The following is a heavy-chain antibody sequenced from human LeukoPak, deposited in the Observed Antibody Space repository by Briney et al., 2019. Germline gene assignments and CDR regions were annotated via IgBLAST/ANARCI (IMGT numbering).Heavy chain of an antibody. D-gene: IGHD3-22*01. CDR2: ISSSSSYI. V-gene: IGHV3-21*01. CDR1: GFTFSSYS. CDR3: ARDYYDSSGVFDY. Sequence: GGSLRLSCAASGFTFSSYSMNWVRQAPGEGLEWVSSISSSSSYIYYADSVKGRFTISRDNAKNSLYLQMNSLRAEDTAVYYCARDYYDSSGVFDYWGQGTLVTVSS. J-gene: IGHJ4*02.